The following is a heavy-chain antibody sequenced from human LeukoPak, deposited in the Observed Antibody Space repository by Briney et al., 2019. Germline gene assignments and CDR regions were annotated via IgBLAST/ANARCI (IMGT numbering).Heavy chain of an antibody. D-gene: IGHD1-26*01. V-gene: IGHV3-21*01. J-gene: IGHJ6*03. CDR2: ISSSGSYI. CDR1: GFTFNSYT. Sequence: GGSLRLSCAASGFTFNSYTINWVRRAPGKGLEWVSSISSSGSYIYYADSVKGRFTFSRDNAKNSLYLQMNSLRAEDTAVYYCAREAMELRDLYYYYHYMDVWGKGTTVTVSS. CDR3: AREAMELRDLYYYYHYMDV.